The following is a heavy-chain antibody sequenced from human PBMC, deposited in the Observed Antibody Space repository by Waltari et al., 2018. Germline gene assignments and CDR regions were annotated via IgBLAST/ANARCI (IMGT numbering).Heavy chain of an antibody. Sequence: QVQLQESGPGLVKPSETLSLTCTVSGGSISSYYWSWIRQPPGKGLEWIGYIYYSGSTNYTPSLKSRVTISVDTSKNQFSLKLSSVTAADTAVYYCASLRGSYQGGAFDYWGQGTLVTVSS. CDR1: GGSISSYY. CDR2: IYYSGST. V-gene: IGHV4-59*01. D-gene: IGHD1-26*01. CDR3: ASLRGSYQGGAFDY. J-gene: IGHJ4*02.